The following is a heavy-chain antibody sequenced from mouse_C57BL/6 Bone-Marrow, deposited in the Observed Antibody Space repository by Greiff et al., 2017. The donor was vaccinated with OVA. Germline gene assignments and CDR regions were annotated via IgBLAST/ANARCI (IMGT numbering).Heavy chain of an antibody. J-gene: IGHJ2*01. CDR2: ISYDGSN. Sequence: EVKLQESGPGLVKPSQSLSLTCSVTGYSITSGYYWNWIRQFPGNKLEWMGYISYDGSNNYNPSLKNRISITRDTSKNQFFLKLNSVTTEDTATYYCARGETTVVATADYWGQGTTLTVSS. V-gene: IGHV3-6*01. CDR1: GYSITSGYY. CDR3: ARGETTVVATADY. D-gene: IGHD1-1*01.